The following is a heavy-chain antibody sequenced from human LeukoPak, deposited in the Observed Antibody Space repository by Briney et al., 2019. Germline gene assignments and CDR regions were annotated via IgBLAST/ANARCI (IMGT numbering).Heavy chain of an antibody. Sequence: GGSLRLSCAASGFTFSSYWMSWVRQAPGKGLEWVANIKQDGSEKYYVDSVKGRFTISRDNAKNSLYLQMNSLRAEDTAVYYCARDSTTTIFGVVRYNWFDPWGQGTLVTVSS. CDR1: GFTFSSYW. CDR3: ARDSTTTIFGVVRYNWFDP. CDR2: IKQDGSEK. V-gene: IGHV3-7*01. J-gene: IGHJ5*02. D-gene: IGHD3-3*01.